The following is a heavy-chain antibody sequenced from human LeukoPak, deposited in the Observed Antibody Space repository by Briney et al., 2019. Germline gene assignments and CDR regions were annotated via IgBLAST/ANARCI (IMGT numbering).Heavy chain of an antibody. Sequence: PGGSLRLSCAASGLNLTTYAMGWVRQAPGKGLEWVSVISDRGDSTYYGDSVKGRFTISRDSSKNTLYLQMNSLGAEDTAVYYCASHQVWPRWGQGTLVTVSS. CDR1: GLNLTTYA. J-gene: IGHJ4*02. CDR2: ISDRGDST. V-gene: IGHV3-23*01. CDR3: ASHQVWPR.